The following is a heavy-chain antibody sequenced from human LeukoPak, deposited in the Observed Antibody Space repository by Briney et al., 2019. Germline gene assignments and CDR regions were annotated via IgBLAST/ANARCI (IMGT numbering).Heavy chain of an antibody. D-gene: IGHD5-18*01. Sequence: SETLSLTCTVSGGSISSSSYYWGWIRQPPGKGLEWIGSIYYSGSTYYNPSLKSRVTISVDTSKNQFSLKLSSVTAADTAVYYCARQGGYSYGEDYFDYWGQGTLVTVSS. J-gene: IGHJ4*02. V-gene: IGHV4-39*01. CDR1: GGSISSSSYY. CDR3: ARQGGYSYGEDYFDY. CDR2: IYYSGST.